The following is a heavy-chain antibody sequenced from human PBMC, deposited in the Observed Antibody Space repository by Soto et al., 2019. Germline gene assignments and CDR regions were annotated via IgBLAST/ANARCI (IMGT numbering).Heavy chain of an antibody. CDR3: ARVESGDHKDYYCYGMDV. CDR1: GYTFTDYY. D-gene: IGHD3-10*01. V-gene: IGHV1-2*02. CDR2: INPNSGDT. J-gene: IGHJ6*02. Sequence: QVQLVQSGAEVKKPGASVKVSCKASGYTFTDYYMHWVRQAPGQGLEWTGCINPNSGDTNYAQKFQGRVTMTRDTSVSTAYMELSSLRSDDTAVYYCARVESGDHKDYYCYGMDVWGQGTTVTVSS.